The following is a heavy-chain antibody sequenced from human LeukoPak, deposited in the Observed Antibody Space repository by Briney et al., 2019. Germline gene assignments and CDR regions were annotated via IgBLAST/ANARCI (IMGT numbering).Heavy chain of an antibody. CDR1: GGSINDHY. CDR2: ISYSGST. CDR3: ARSRSSGWSINFDN. D-gene: IGHD6-19*01. V-gene: IGHV4-59*11. Sequence: PSETLSLTCTVSGGSINDHYWSWIRQPPGKGLEWIAYISYSGSTNYNPSLKSRVTISLDTSKNQFSLRLSSVTAADTAVYYCARSRSSGWSINFDNWGQGTLVTVSS. J-gene: IGHJ4*02.